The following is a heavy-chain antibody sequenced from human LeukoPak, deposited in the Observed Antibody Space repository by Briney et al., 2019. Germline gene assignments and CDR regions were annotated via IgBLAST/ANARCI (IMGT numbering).Heavy chain of an antibody. J-gene: IGHJ4*02. CDR3: ARLGPYFDY. CDR1: GFTFSSYS. CDR2: ISSTSTDI. Sequence: GGSLRLSCAASGFTFSSYSMNWVRQAPGKGLEWISYISSTSTDIYYVDSVKGRFTISRDNSKNSLYLQMNSLRAEDTAIYYCARLGPYFDYWGQGILVTVSS. D-gene: IGHD1-26*01. V-gene: IGHV3-21*05.